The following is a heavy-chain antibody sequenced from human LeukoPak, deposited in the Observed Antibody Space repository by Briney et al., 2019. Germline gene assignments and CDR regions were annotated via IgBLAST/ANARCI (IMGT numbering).Heavy chain of an antibody. D-gene: IGHD1-1*01. CDR2: IYSGGST. CDR1: GFTVSSNY. V-gene: IGHV3-66*01. J-gene: IGHJ6*02. Sequence: GGSLRLSCAASGFTVSSNYMSWVRQAPGKGLEWVSVIYSGGSTYYADSVKGRFTISRDNSKNTLYLQMNSLRAEDAAVYYCARDKGIGRYGMDVWGQGTTVTVSS. CDR3: ARDKGIGRYGMDV.